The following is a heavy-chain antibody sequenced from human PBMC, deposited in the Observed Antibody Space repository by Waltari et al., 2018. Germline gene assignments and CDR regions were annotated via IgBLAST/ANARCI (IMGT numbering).Heavy chain of an antibody. Sequence: QVQLVQSGAEVKKPGASVKVSCKASGYTFTSYGISWVRQAPGQGLEWMGWSSADNGNTNYAQKLQGRVTMTTDTSTSTAYMELRSLRSDDTAVYYCARALIFGVVLGAFDIWGQGTMVTVSS. V-gene: IGHV1-18*01. CDR1: GYTFTSYG. CDR2: SSADNGNT. CDR3: ARALIFGVVLGAFDI. D-gene: IGHD3-3*01. J-gene: IGHJ3*02.